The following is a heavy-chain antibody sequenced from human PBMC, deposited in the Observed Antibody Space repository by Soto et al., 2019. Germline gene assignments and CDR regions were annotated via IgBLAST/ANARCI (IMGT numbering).Heavy chain of an antibody. CDR1: GGSFSGYY. V-gene: IGHV4-34*01. Sequence: QVQLQQWGAGLLKPSETLSLTCAVYGGSFSGYYWSWIHQPPGKGLEWIGEINHSGSTNYNPSLKSRVTISVDTSKNQFSLKLSSVTAADTAVYYCSVSPGDGYKNYSFDIWGQGTMVSVFS. J-gene: IGHJ3*02. CDR3: SVSPGDGYKNYSFDI. D-gene: IGHD5-12*01. CDR2: INHSGST.